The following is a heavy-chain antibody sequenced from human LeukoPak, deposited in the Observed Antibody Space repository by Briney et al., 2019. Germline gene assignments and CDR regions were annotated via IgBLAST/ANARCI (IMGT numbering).Heavy chain of an antibody. V-gene: IGHV4-59*01. D-gene: IGHD4-23*01. CDR1: GGSINNYY. CDR2: IYYSGTA. CDR3: ARDDLDYGGDSGFDY. Sequence: SETLSLTCTVSGGSINNYYWSWIRQPPGKGLEWIGYIYYSGTANYNPSLKSRVTISLDTSKNQFSLSLRSVTAADTAVYYCARDDLDYGGDSGFDYWGQGILVTVSA. J-gene: IGHJ4*02.